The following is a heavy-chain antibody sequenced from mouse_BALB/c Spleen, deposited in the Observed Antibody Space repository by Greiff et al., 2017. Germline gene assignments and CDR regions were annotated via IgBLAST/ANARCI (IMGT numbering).Heavy chain of an antibody. CDR2: ISSGGSYT. CDR1: GFTFSSYT. CDR3: TREDPFAY. J-gene: IGHJ3*01. Sequence: EVQRVESGGGLVKPGGSLKLSCAASGFTFSSYTMSWVRQTPEKRLEWVATISSGGSYTYYPDSVKGRFTISRDNAKNTLYLQMSSLKSEDTAMYYCTREDPFAYWGQGTLVTVSA. V-gene: IGHV5-6-4*01.